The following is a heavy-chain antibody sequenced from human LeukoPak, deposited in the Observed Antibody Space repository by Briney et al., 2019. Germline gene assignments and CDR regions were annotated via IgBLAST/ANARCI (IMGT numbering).Heavy chain of an antibody. J-gene: IGHJ4*02. CDR3: ARVGLGSGDIDY. D-gene: IGHD3-10*01. Sequence: SETLSLTCTVSGGSISSGDYYWSWIRQPPGKGLEWIGYIYYSGNTYYNPSLKSRVTISVDTSRNQFSLKLSSVTAADTAVYYCARVGLGSGDIDYWGQGTLVTVSS. CDR1: GGSISSGDYY. V-gene: IGHV4-30-4*01. CDR2: IYYSGNT.